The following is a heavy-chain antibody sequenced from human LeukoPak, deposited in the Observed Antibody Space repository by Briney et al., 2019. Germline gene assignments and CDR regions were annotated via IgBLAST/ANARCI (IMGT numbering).Heavy chain of an antibody. V-gene: IGHV3-23*01. D-gene: IGHD2-15*01. CDR1: GFTFSSYA. Sequence: GDSLRLSCAAWGFTFSSYAMLWARPAPGKGLEGVADISRCGRSTYYADSVKGRLTISRDNSKITLYLQLNSLRADDPAVYYCAKVVAGQTWFDPWGQGTLVTVSS. CDR3: AKVVAGQTWFDP. J-gene: IGHJ5*02. CDR2: ISRCGRST.